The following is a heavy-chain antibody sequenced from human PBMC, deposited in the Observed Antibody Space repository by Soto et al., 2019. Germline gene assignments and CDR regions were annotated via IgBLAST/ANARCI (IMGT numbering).Heavy chain of an antibody. Sequence: QVQLVQSGAEVKKPGSSVKVSCKASGGTFSNYAINWVRQAPGQGLEWMGGFIPIFDAANYAQNFQGRVTITADESTSTAYMELSGLRSEDTAMYYCARKAESYGFDIWGQGTLVTVSS. CDR1: GGTFSNYA. D-gene: IGHD3-10*01. V-gene: IGHV1-69*01. CDR2: FIPIFDAA. CDR3: ARKAESYGFDI. J-gene: IGHJ3*02.